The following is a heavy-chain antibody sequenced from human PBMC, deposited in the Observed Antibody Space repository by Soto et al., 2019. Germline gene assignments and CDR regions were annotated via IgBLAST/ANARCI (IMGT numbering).Heavy chain of an antibody. V-gene: IGHV3-13*05. CDR3: ARGQGLSRYGGYSGYYGMDV. D-gene: IGHD1-26*01. CDR2: IGTAGDP. Sequence: EVQLVESGGGLVQPGGSLRLSCAASGFTFSSYDMHWVRQATGKGLEWVSAIGTAGDPYYPGSVKGRFTISRENAKNSLYLQMNSLRAGDTAVYYCARGQGLSRYGGYSGYYGMDVWGQGTTVTVSS. J-gene: IGHJ6*02. CDR1: GFTFSSYD.